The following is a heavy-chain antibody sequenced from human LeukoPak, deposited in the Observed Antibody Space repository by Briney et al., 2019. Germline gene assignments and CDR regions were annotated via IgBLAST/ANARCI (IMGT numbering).Heavy chain of an antibody. CDR3: ARDYYYDSSGYYRY. D-gene: IGHD3-22*01. CDR1: GSTFSDYY. J-gene: IGHJ4*02. CDR2: ISSSGSTI. Sequence: GGSLRLSCAASGSTFSDYYMSWIRQAPGKGLEWVSYISSSGSTIYYADSVKGRFTISRDNAKNSLYLQMNSLRAEDTAVYYCARDYYYDSSGYYRYWGQGTLVTVSS. V-gene: IGHV3-11*01.